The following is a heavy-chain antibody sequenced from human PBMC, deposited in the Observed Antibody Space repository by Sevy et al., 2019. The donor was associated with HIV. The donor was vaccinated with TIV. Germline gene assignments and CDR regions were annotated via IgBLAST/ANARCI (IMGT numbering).Heavy chain of an antibody. CDR1: GLTFSNAW. CDR2: IKSKSDGETT. D-gene: IGHD6-6*01. V-gene: IGHV3-15*01. J-gene: IGHJ5*02. CDR3: ARESAPEYSSSGWFDP. Sequence: GGSLRLSCAAFGLTFSNAWMSWVRQAPGKGLEWVGRIKSKSDGETTDYAAPVKGRFNISRDVSENTLYLQMNSLRAEDTAVYYCARESAPEYSSSGWFDPWGQGTLVTVSS.